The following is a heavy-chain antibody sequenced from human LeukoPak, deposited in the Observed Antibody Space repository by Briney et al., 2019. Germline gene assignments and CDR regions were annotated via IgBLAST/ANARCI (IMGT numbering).Heavy chain of an antibody. Sequence: RASVKVSCTASGYTFTGYYMHWVRQAPGQGLEWMGWINPNSGGTNYAQKFQGRVTMTRDTSISTAYMELSRLRSDDTAVYYCARDPITIFGVVIARFDYWGQGTLVTVSS. J-gene: IGHJ4*02. CDR2: INPNSGGT. D-gene: IGHD3-3*01. CDR3: ARDPITIFGVVIARFDY. V-gene: IGHV1-2*02. CDR1: GYTFTGYY.